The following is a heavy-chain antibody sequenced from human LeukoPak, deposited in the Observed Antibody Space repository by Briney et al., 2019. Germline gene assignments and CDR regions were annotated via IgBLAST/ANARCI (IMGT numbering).Heavy chain of an antibody. J-gene: IGHJ4*02. V-gene: IGHV1-69*04. Sequence: GASVKVSCKASGGTFSSYAISWVRQAPGQGLEWMGRIIPILGIANYAQKFQGRVTITADKSTSTAYMELSSLRSEDTAVYYCARAYYYDSSGYPDDYWGQETLVTVSS. CDR1: GGTFSSYA. CDR3: ARAYYYDSSGYPDDY. D-gene: IGHD3-22*01. CDR2: IIPILGIA.